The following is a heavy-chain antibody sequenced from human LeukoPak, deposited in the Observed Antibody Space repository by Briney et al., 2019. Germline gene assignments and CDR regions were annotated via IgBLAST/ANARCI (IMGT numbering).Heavy chain of an antibody. J-gene: IGHJ6*02. CDR2: ISAYNGNT. CDR3: ARDSPPRDIVVVPAAMPVYSSSSRGPLYYYGMDV. D-gene: IGHD2-2*01. CDR1: GYTFTSYG. V-gene: IGHV1-18*01. Sequence: ASVTVSCKASGYTFTSYGISWVRQAPGQGLEWMGWISAYNGNTNYAQKLQGRVTMTTDTSTSTAYMELRSLRSEDTAVYYRARDSPPRDIVVVPAAMPVYSSSSRGPLYYYGMDVWGQGTTVTVSS.